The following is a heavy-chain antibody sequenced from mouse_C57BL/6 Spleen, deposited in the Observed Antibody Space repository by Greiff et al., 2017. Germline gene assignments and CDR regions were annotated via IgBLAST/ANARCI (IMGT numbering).Heavy chain of an antibody. CDR1: GYAFTNYL. CDR3: ARDEDKGSGYGYYYDMDD. CDR2: IDPGSGGT. D-gene: IGHD1-2*01. J-gene: IGHJ4*01. Sequence: VQLQQSGAELVRPGTSVKVSCKASGYAFTNYLIAWVKQRPGQGLEWIGVIDPGSGGTNYNEKFKGKATLTADTSSSTAYMQLSSLTSEDSAVYVCARDEDKGSGYGYYYDMDDWGKGTSVTVSS. V-gene: IGHV1-54*01.